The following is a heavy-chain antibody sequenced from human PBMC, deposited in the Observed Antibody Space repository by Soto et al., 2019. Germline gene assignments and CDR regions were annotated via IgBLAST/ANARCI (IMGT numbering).Heavy chain of an antibody. Sequence: QVQLQESGPGLVKPSQTLSLTCTVSGGSISSGGYYWGWIRQHPGKGLEWIGYIYYSGSTYNNPSRKSRLTLSVHTSKNQFSLKLSSVTAADTAVNYCARKATVTTGFDYWGQGTLVTVSS. D-gene: IGHD4-17*01. CDR2: IYYSGST. V-gene: IGHV4-31*03. J-gene: IGHJ4*02. CDR3: ARKATVTTGFDY. CDR1: GGSISSGGYY.